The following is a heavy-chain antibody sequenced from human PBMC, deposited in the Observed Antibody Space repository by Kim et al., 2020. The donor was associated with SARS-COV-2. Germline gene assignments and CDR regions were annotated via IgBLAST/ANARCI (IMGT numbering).Heavy chain of an antibody. CDR1: GFTFSSYW. V-gene: IGHV3-7*01. CDR3: ASQDILTGYFAHNYGGYFDY. D-gene: IGHD3-9*01. CDR2: IKQDGSEK. Sequence: GGSERLSCAASGFTFSSYWMSWVRQAPGKGLEWVANIKQDGSEKYYVDSVKGRFTISRDNAKNSLYLQMNSLRAEDTAVYYCASQDILTGYFAHNYGGYFDYWGQGTLVIVSS. J-gene: IGHJ4*02.